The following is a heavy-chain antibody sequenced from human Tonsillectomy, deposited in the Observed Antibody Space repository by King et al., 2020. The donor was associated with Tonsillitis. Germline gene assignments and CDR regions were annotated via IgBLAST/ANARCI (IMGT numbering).Heavy chain of an antibody. V-gene: IGHV3-9*01. Sequence: VQLVESGGGLVQPGRSLRLSCAASGFTFDDYAMHWVRQAPGKGLEWVSGISWNSGSIAYADSVKGRFTISRDNAKNSLYLQMNSLRAEDTALYFCAKDIALTIFGMDVWGQGTTVTVSS. CDR1: GFTFDDYA. J-gene: IGHJ6*02. CDR3: AKDIALTIFGMDV. CDR2: ISWNSGSI. D-gene: IGHD3-3*02.